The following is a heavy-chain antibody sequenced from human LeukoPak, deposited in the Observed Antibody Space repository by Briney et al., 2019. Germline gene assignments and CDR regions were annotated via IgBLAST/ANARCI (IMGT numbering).Heavy chain of an antibody. J-gene: IGHJ4*02. CDR3: ARHYYDSSDSYSFDY. V-gene: IGHV4-59*08. Sequence: SETLSLTCTVSGGSISSYYWSWIRQPTGKGLEWIGYIYYSGSTNYNPSLKSRVTISVDTSKNQFSLKLSSVTAADTAVYYCARHYYDSSDSYSFDYWGQGTLVTVSA. CDR2: IYYSGST. D-gene: IGHD3-22*01. CDR1: GGSISSYY.